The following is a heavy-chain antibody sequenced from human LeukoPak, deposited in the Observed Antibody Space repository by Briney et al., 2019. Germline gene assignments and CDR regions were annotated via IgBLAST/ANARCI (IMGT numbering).Heavy chain of an antibody. J-gene: IGHJ6*03. D-gene: IGHD4-23*01. CDR2: INPGDSET. CDR1: GYSFSSYW. V-gene: IGHV5-51*01. CDR3: ARWVGGGYGGNLQGYYYYMDV. Sequence: GESLKISCKGSGYSFSSYWIGWVRQMPGKGLEWMGIINPGDSETRYSPSFQGQVTISADKSISTAYLQWSSLKASDTAMYYCARWVGGGYGGNLQGYYYYMDVWGKGTTVTVSS.